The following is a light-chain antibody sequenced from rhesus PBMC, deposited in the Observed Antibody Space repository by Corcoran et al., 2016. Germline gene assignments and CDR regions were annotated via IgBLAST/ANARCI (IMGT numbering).Light chain of an antibody. CDR3: QQSSNLWT. CDR2: GAS. Sequence: ETVVTQSPATLSLSPGERATLSCRASQSVGSYLAWYQPHPGQAPRLLIYGASSRATGIPDSFSGSGSGTDFTLTISSLEPEDVGVYYCQQSSNLWTFGQGTKVEIK. CDR1: QSVGSY. J-gene: IGKJ1*01. V-gene: IGKV3-24*04.